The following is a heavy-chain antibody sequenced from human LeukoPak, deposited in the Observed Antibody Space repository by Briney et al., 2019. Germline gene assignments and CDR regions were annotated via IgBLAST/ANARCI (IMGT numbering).Heavy chain of an antibody. Sequence: GGSLRLSCAASGFTFSSYAMSWVRQAPGKGLEWVSAISGSGGSTYYADSVKGRFTISRDNVKNSLYLQMNSLRAEDTAVYYCAREAVRWNFFDYWGQGTLVTVSS. CDR3: AREAVRWNFFDY. V-gene: IGHV3-23*01. CDR2: ISGSGGST. CDR1: GFTFSSYA. D-gene: IGHD4-17*01. J-gene: IGHJ4*02.